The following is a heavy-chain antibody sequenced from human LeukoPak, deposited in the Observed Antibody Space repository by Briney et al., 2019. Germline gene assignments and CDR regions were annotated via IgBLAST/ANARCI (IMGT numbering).Heavy chain of an antibody. Sequence: WASVKVSCKASGYTFTSYGISWVRQAPGQGLEWMACISAYNGNTNYAQNLQGRVTMTTDTSTSTAYMALRSLRSDDTAVYYCARVEYCSGTSCYGWFDPWGQGTLVTVSS. J-gene: IGHJ5*02. CDR3: ARVEYCSGTSCYGWFDP. D-gene: IGHD2-2*01. CDR2: ISAYNGNT. CDR1: GYTFTSYG. V-gene: IGHV1-18*01.